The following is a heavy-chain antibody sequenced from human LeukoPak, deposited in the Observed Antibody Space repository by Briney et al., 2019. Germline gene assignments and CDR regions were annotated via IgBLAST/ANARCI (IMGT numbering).Heavy chain of an antibody. Sequence: GSSVKVSCKASGGTFSSYDINWVRQATGQGLEWMGWMNPNSGNTGYAQKFQGRVTMTRNTSVSTAYMELSSLRSEDTGVYYCARRLGYCSDGSCYSLNYSGQGTPVTVSS. CDR3: ARRLGYCSDGSCYSLNY. D-gene: IGHD2-15*01. CDR2: MNPNSGNT. CDR1: GGTFSSYD. J-gene: IGHJ4*02. V-gene: IGHV1-8*02.